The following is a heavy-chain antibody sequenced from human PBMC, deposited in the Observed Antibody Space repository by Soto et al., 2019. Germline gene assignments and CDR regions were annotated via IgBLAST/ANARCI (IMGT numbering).Heavy chain of an antibody. Sequence: EVQLVESGGGLVQPGGSLRLSCAASGFTFSSYSMNWVRQAPGKGLEWVSSISSSSSTIYYADSVKGRFTISRDNAKNSLYLQMNSLRAEDTAVYYSASVEGLLNWFDPWGQGTLVTVSS. D-gene: IGHD1-26*01. J-gene: IGHJ5*02. V-gene: IGHV3-48*01. CDR2: ISSSSSTI. CDR1: GFTFSSYS. CDR3: ASVEGLLNWFDP.